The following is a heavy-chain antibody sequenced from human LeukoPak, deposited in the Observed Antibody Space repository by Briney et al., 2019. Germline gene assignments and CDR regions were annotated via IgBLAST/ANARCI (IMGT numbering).Heavy chain of an antibody. V-gene: IGHV3-48*01. CDR2: ISSSSSTI. CDR3: ARDNWNDAGYDAFDI. Sequence: PAGGSLRLSCAASGFTFSSYAMSWVRQAPGKGLEWVSYISSSSSTIYYADSVKGRFTISRDNAKNSLYLQMNSLRAEDTAVYYCARDNWNDAGYDAFDIWGQGTMVTVSS. CDR1: GFTFSSYA. D-gene: IGHD1-20*01. J-gene: IGHJ3*02.